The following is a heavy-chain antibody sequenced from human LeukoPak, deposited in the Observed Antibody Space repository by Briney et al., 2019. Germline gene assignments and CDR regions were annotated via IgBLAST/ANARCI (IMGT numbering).Heavy chain of an antibody. CDR2: IIPIFGTA. CDR1: GGTFISYA. CDR3: ARVPVRLGELSFVYFDY. Sequence: SVKVSCKASGGTFISYAISWVRQAPGQGLEWMGGIIPIFGTANYAQKFQGRVTITADESTSTAYMELSSLRSEDTAVYYCARVPVRLGELSFVYFDYWGQGTLVTVSS. D-gene: IGHD3-16*02. J-gene: IGHJ4*02. V-gene: IGHV1-69*13.